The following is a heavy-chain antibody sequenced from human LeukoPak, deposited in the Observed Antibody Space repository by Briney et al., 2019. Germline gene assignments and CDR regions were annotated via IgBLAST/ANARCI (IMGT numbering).Heavy chain of an antibody. CDR3: ARQPIGYCSSTSCYVNWFDP. J-gene: IGHJ5*02. V-gene: IGHV6-1*01. D-gene: IGHD2-2*01. CDR1: GDSVSSNSAA. CDR2: TYYRSKWYN. Sequence: SQTLSLTCAISGDSVSSNSAAWNWIRQSPSRGLEWLGRTYYRSKWYNDYAVSVKSRITINPDTSKNQFSLQLNSVTPEDTAVYYCARQPIGYCSSTSCYVNWFDPWGQGTLVTVSS.